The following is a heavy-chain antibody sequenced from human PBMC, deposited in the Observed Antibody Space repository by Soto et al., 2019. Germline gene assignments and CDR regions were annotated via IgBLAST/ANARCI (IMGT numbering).Heavy chain of an antibody. CDR3: ARVFRGFWSGYYFIGSWFDP. V-gene: IGHV4-59*01. CDR1: GGSISSYY. D-gene: IGHD3-3*01. Sequence: PSETLSLTCTVSGGSISSYYWSWIRQPPGKGLEWIGYIYYSGSTNYNPSLKSRVTISVDTSKNQFSLKLSSVTAADTAVYYCARVFRGFWSGYYFIGSWFDPWGQGTMVTVSS. J-gene: IGHJ5*02. CDR2: IYYSGST.